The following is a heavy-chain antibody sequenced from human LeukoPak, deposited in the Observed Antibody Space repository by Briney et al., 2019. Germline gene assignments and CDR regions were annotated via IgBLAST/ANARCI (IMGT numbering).Heavy chain of an antibody. CDR2: ISFDGSTK. V-gene: IGHV3-30-3*01. CDR1: GFIFSRYT. CDR3: AKGVRGGYSGYDYSYYYYYGMDV. D-gene: IGHD5-12*01. J-gene: IGHJ6*02. Sequence: GGSLRLSCAASGFIFSRYTLHWVRQAPGKGLEWVSMISFDGSTKDYADSVKGRFTISRDNSKNSLYLQMNSLRTEDTALYYCAKGVRGGYSGYDYSYYYYYGMDVWGQGTTVTVSS.